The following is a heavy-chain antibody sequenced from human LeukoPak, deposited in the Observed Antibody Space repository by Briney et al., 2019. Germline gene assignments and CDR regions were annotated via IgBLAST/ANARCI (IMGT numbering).Heavy chain of an antibody. D-gene: IGHD2-15*01. CDR2: INTYNGNT. CDR3: ARLGSDCGGGNCY. CDR1: GYTFTTFG. Sequence: ASVKASCKASGYTFTTFGITWVRQAPGQGLEWMGWINTYNGNTNYAQNLQGRVTMTTDTSTSTAYMELRSLTSDDTAVYYCARLGSDCGGGNCYWGQGTLVTVSS. V-gene: IGHV1-18*01. J-gene: IGHJ4*02.